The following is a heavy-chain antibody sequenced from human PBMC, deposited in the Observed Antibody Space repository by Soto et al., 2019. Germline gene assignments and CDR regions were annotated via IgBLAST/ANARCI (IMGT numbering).Heavy chain of an antibody. CDR1: GFPFDDYA. V-gene: IGHV3-9*01. CDR3: ARDHDEDFGYDLDYFDY. Sequence: EVQLVESGGGLVQPGRSLRLSCAASGFPFDDYAMHWVRQAPGKGLEWGSGINWNSVTFDYADSVKGRFTISRDNAKNSLYLQMDSLRGEDTAFYFCARDHDEDFGYDLDYFDYWGQGTLVTVSS. CDR2: INWNSVTF. D-gene: IGHD5-12*01. J-gene: IGHJ4*02.